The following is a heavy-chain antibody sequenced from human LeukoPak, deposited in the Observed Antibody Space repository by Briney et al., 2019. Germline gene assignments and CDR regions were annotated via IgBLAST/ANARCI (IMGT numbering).Heavy chain of an antibody. CDR1: GFTFSNYA. CDR3: ARGGSRFMVRGVTIDY. V-gene: IGHV3-64*01. D-gene: IGHD3-10*01. CDR2: ISSNGVVT. Sequence: GGSLRLSCEASGFTFSNYAMHWVRQAPGKGLEYVSGISSNGVVTNYGNSVKGRFTISRDNSKNTLYLQMGSLRVEDTAVYYCARGGSRFMVRGVTIDYWGQGTLVTVSS. J-gene: IGHJ4*02.